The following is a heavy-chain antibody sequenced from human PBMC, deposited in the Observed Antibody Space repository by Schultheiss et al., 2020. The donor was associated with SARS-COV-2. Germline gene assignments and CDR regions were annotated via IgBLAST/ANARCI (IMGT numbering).Heavy chain of an antibody. J-gene: IGHJ3*02. Sequence: GESLKISCAASGFTFSSYAMSWVRQAPGKGLEWVSVIYSGGSTYYADSVKGRFTISRDNSKNTLYLQMNSLRAEDTAVYYCARDSGLITFGGVIEPDARFDIWGQGTMVTVSS. V-gene: IGHV3-66*02. CDR3: ARDSGLITFGGVIEPDARFDI. CDR2: IYSGGST. D-gene: IGHD3-16*02. CDR1: GFTFSSYA.